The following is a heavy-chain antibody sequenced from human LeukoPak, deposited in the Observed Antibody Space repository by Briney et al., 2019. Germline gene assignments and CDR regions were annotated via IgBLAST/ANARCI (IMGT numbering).Heavy chain of an antibody. D-gene: IGHD3-3*01. Sequence: ASVKVSCKASGYTFTSYGISWVRQAPGQGLEWMGWISAYNGNTDYAQKFQGRVTMTTDTSTNTAYMDLRSLRSDDTAVYYCARDLGYSRRYYDFSDWGQGTLVTVSS. V-gene: IGHV1-18*01. J-gene: IGHJ4*02. CDR1: GYTFTSYG. CDR3: ARDLGYSRRYYDFSD. CDR2: ISAYNGNT.